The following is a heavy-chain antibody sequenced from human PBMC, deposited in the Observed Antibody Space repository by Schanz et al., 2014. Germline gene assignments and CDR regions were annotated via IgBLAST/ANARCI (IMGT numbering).Heavy chain of an antibody. V-gene: IGHV3-23*01. CDR1: GFTLSNYA. Sequence: EMQLLESGGGLAQPGGSLRLSCAASGFTLSNYAMSWVRQAPGKGLEWVSALSEGGGGTHYADSVRGRFTISSDSSKNTLDLQMSSLRADDTAVYYCAKGRFGELSAFDIWGQGTMVTVSS. CDR3: AKGRFGELSAFDI. CDR2: LSEGGGGT. J-gene: IGHJ3*02. D-gene: IGHD3-10*01.